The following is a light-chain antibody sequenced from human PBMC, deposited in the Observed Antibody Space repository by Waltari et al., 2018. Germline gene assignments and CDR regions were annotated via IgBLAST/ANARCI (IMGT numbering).Light chain of an antibody. CDR3: QQYNNWPPWT. CDR1: QSVRNN. J-gene: IGKJ1*01. V-gene: IGKV3-15*01. Sequence: EIVMTQSPATLSVSPGERATLSCRASQSVRNNLVWYQQKPGQAPRLLIYGASTRVTGIPARVIGSGSGTEFTLTISSLQSEDFAVYYCQQYNNWPPWTFGQGTKVEIK. CDR2: GAS.